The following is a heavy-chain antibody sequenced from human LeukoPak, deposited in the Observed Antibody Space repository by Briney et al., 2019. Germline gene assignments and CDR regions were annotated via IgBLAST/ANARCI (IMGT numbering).Heavy chain of an antibody. Sequence: PSQTLSLTCTVSGGSISSGSYYWSWLRQPAGKGLEWIGRIYTSGSTNYNPSLKSRVTISVDTSKNQFSLKLSSVTAADTAVYYCARDHDYGDSYFDYWGQGTLVTVSS. CDR2: IYTSGST. CDR1: GGSISSGSYY. CDR3: ARDHDYGDSYFDY. J-gene: IGHJ4*02. D-gene: IGHD4-17*01. V-gene: IGHV4-61*02.